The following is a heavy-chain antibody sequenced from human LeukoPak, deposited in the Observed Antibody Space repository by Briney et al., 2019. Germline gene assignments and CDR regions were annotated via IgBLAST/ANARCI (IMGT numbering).Heavy chain of an antibody. CDR2: VSGSGGST. CDR3: AKDGGLGDPDHRDY. D-gene: IGHD2-21*01. V-gene: IGHV3-23*01. CDR1: GFTFSGYA. J-gene: IGHJ4*02. Sequence: PGGSLRLSCAASGFTFSGYAMSWVRQAPGKGLEWVSVVSGSGGSTYYADSVKGRFTISRDNSKNTLYLQMNSLRAEDTAVYYCAKDGGLGDPDHRDYWGQGTLVTVSS.